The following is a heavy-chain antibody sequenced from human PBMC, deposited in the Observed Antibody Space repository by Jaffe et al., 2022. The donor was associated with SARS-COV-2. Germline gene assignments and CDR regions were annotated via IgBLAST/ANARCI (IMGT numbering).Heavy chain of an antibody. V-gene: IGHV3-43*01. J-gene: IGHJ2*01. CDR3: AKEGGWHARRVEYFDL. D-gene: IGHD6-19*01. CDR2: ISWDGGST. CDR1: GFTFDDYT. Sequence: EVQLVESGGVVVQPGGSLRLSCAASGFTFDDYTMHWVRQAPGKGLEWVSLISWDGGSTYYADSVKGRFTISRDNSKNSLYLQMNSLRTEDTALYYCAKEGGWHARRVEYFDLWGRGTLVTVSS.